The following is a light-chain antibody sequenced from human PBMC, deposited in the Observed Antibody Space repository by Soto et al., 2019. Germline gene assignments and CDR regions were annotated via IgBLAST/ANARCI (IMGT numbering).Light chain of an antibody. CDR2: DDS. CDR1: IIGSKS. Sequence: SYELTQPPSVSVAPGQTASITCGGNIIGSKSVHWYQQKSGQAPVLVVYDDSDRPSGIPERVSGSNSGNTATLTISRVEAGDEADYYCQVWDSSSDHWVFGRGTKLTVL. CDR3: QVWDSSSDHWV. V-gene: IGLV3-21*02. J-gene: IGLJ3*02.